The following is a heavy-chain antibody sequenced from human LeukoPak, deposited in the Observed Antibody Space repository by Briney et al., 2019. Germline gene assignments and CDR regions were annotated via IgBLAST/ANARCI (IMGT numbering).Heavy chain of an antibody. Sequence: GGSLRLSCAASGFIFSNYAMSWVRQAPGKGLEWVSAITGSGGNTFYADSVKGRFTISRDNSKNTLYLQMDSLRAEDTAIYYCARYGSGRYLDYWGQGTLVTVSS. CDR2: ITGSGGNT. J-gene: IGHJ4*02. CDR1: GFIFSNYA. D-gene: IGHD3-10*01. CDR3: ARYGSGRYLDY. V-gene: IGHV3-23*01.